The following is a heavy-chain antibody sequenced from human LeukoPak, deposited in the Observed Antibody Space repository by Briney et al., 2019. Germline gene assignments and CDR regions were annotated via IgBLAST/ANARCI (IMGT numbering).Heavy chain of an antibody. J-gene: IGHJ5*02. D-gene: IGHD6-13*01. Sequence: PSETLSLTCTVSGGSISSYYWSWISQPPGKGLEWIGEINHSGSTNYNPSLKSRVTISVDTSKNQFSLKLSSVTAADTAVYYCARRRPIAAAGRKGNWFDPWGQGTLVTVSS. V-gene: IGHV4-34*01. CDR1: GGSISSYY. CDR2: INHSGST. CDR3: ARRRPIAAAGRKGNWFDP.